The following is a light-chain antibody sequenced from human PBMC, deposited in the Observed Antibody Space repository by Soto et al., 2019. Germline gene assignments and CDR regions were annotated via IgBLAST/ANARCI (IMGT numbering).Light chain of an antibody. J-gene: IGLJ1*01. Sequence: HSVLTQAASVSGFPGQSITISCTGTSSDVGSYNLVSWYQQHPGKAPKLMIYEGSKRPSGVSNRFSGSKSGNTASLTISGLQAEDEADYYCCSYAGSSTFVFGTGTKVTVL. CDR2: EGS. CDR1: SSDVGSYNL. CDR3: CSYAGSSTFV. V-gene: IGLV2-23*01.